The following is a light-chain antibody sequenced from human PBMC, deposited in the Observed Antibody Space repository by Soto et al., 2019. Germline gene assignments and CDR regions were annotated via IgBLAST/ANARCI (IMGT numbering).Light chain of an antibody. J-gene: IGLJ2*01. CDR2: DDN. V-gene: IGLV6-57*04. CDR1: SGSIATNY. CDR3: QSYEIFNRV. Sequence: NFMLTQPHSVSESPGKTVTISCSRSSGSIATNYVQWYQQRPGSAPTTVIYDDNQRPSGVPDRFSGSIDSSSNSASLTISGLMTEDEADYYCQSYEIFNRVFGGGTKLTVL.